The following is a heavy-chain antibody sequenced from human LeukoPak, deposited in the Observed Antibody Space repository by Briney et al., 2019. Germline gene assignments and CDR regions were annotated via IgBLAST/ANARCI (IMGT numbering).Heavy chain of an antibody. V-gene: IGHV3-15*01. Sequence: GGSLRLSCAASGFTFSNAWMSWVRQAPGKGLEWVGRIKSKTDGGTTDYAAPVKGRFTISRDDSKNTLYLQMNSLKTEDTAVYYCARDMRGWLAHDAFDIWGQGTMVTVSS. D-gene: IGHD5-24*01. CDR1: GFTFSNAW. CDR2: IKSKTDGGTT. J-gene: IGHJ3*02. CDR3: ARDMRGWLAHDAFDI.